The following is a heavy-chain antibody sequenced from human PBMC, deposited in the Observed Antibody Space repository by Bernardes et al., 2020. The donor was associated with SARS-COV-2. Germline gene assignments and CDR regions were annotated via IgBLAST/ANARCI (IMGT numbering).Heavy chain of an antibody. Sequence: SGPTLVQPTQTLTLTCTFSGVSVSTSGVGVGWIRQPPGKALEWLALIYWDDDKRYSPSLKSRLTITKDTSKKQVVLTMTNMDPVDTATYYCAHTIRWFGAPLSGLFDAWGQGTLVTLSS. V-gene: IGHV2-5*02. CDR1: GVSVSTSGVG. CDR3: AHTIRWFGAPLSGLFDA. D-gene: IGHD3-10*01. CDR2: IYWDDDK. J-gene: IGHJ5*02.